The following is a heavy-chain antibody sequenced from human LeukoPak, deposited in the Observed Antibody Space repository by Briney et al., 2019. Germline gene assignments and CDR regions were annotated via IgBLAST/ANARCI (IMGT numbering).Heavy chain of an antibody. D-gene: IGHD6-13*01. V-gene: IGHV5-51*01. CDR3: ARRAVAGTFLIDY. CDR2: IHPGDSDT. Sequence: GESLQISCKGSGYSFTSYGIGWVRQMPGKGLEWMGIIHPGDSDTRYSPPFQGQVTISADKSINTAYLQWGSLKASDTAMYYCARRAVAGTFLIDYWGQGTLVTVSS. J-gene: IGHJ4*02. CDR1: GYSFTSYG.